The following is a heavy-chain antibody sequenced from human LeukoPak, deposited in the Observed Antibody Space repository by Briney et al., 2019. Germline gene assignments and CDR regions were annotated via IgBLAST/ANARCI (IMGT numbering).Heavy chain of an antibody. CDR1: GFTFSSYG. CDR2: IRYDGSNK. D-gene: IGHD6-19*01. CDR3: ARDRVGSGWYPDGMDV. Sequence: GGSLRLSCAASGFTFSSYGMHWVRQAPGKGLEWVAFIRYDGSNKYYADSVKGRLTISRDNSKNTLYLQMNSLRAEDTAVYYCARDRVGSGWYPDGMDVWGQGTTVTVSS. V-gene: IGHV3-30*02. J-gene: IGHJ6*02.